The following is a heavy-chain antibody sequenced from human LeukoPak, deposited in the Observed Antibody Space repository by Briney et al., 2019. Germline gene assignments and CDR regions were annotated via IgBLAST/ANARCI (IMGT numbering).Heavy chain of an antibody. J-gene: IGHJ4*02. CDR2: VDHSGRA. Sequence: PSETLSLTCAIYGGSFNDLFWTWIRQPPGQGLEWIGEVDHSGRANYNPSLKSRVTISVDRSKNQFSLKLSSVTAADTAVYYCARRVSYCSSTSCYLERYYFDYWGQGTLVTVSS. CDR1: GGSFNDLF. CDR3: ARRVSYCSSTSCYLERYYFDY. D-gene: IGHD2-2*01. V-gene: IGHV4-34*01.